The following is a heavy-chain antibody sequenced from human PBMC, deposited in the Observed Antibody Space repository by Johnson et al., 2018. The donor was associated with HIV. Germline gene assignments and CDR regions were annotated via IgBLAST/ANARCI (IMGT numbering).Heavy chain of an antibody. CDR2: IRYDGSNK. D-gene: IGHD3-9*01. V-gene: IGHV3-30*02. CDR1: GFTFSSYG. CDR3: AKDPPGVDDIHAFDI. Sequence: QVQLVESGGGVVQPGGSLRLSCAASGFTFSSYGMHWVRQAPGKGLEWVAFIRYDGSNKYYADSVKGRFTISRDNSKNTLYLQMNSLRAEDTAVDYCAKDPPGVDDIHAFDIWGQGTMVTVSS. J-gene: IGHJ3*02.